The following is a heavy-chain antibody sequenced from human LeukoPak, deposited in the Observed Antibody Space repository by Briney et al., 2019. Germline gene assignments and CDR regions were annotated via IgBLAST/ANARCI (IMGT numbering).Heavy chain of an antibody. Sequence: GGSLRLSCAASGFTFSSYGMSWVRQAPGKGLEWVANIKQDGSEKYYVDSVKGRFTISRDNAKNSLYLQMNSLRAEDTAVYYCARYCSGGSCTYYYYGMDVWGKGTTVTVSS. D-gene: IGHD2-15*01. CDR3: ARYCSGGSCTYYYYGMDV. V-gene: IGHV3-7*03. CDR1: GFTFSSYG. CDR2: IKQDGSEK. J-gene: IGHJ6*04.